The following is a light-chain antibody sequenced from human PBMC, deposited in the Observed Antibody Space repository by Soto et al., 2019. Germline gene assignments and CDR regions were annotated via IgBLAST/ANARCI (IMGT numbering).Light chain of an antibody. CDR2: GSS. CDR1: KAVRND. J-gene: IGKJ1*01. V-gene: IGKV1-17*02. CDR3: QQHASWPCT. Sequence: ETPITQSLSSLSASVGDSVTIPFRASKAVRNDLAWYQKKPGRAPERLIYGSSSVASGIPARFSGSGSGTEFTLTIRNLEPDDFAIYYCQQHASWPCTFGRGTKVDIK.